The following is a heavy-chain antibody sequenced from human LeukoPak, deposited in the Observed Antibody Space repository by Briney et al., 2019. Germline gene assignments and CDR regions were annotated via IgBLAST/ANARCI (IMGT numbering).Heavy chain of an antibody. D-gene: IGHD6-13*01. J-gene: IGHJ3*02. CDR2: ISYDGSNK. CDR1: GFTFSSYA. CDR3: ASVLAAAAEGDAFDI. V-gene: IGHV3-30*04. Sequence: GGSLRLSCAASGFTFSSYAMHWVRQAPGKGLEWVAVISYDGSNKYYADSVKGRFTISRDNSKNTLYLQMNSLRAEDTAVYYCASVLAAAAEGDAFDIWGQGTMVTVSS.